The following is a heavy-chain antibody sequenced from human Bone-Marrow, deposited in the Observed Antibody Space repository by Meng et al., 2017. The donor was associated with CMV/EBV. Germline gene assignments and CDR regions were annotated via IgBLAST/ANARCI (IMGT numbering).Heavy chain of an antibody. D-gene: IGHD2-2*01. Sequence: GESLKISCAASGFTFSTYWMSWDRQAPGKGLEWVANIRQDGSERHYVASVKGRFTISRDNAKNSFYLQMNSLRAGDTAVYYCVRDGLRCSSTTCLRNFGMDVWGQGTTVTVSS. CDR2: IRQDGSER. V-gene: IGHV3-7*01. CDR3: VRDGLRCSSTTCLRNFGMDV. J-gene: IGHJ6*02. CDR1: GFTFSTYW.